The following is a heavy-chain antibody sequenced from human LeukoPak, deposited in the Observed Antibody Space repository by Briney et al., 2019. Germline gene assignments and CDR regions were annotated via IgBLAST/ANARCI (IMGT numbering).Heavy chain of an antibody. CDR1: GGTFISYA. CDR2: IIPIFGIA. V-gene: IGHV1-69*04. J-gene: IGHJ5*02. CDR3: ARDLGDIVVVTAIGAGGFGP. Sequence: SVKVSFKASGGTFISYAISWVRQAPGQGLEWMGRIIPIFGIANYAQKFQGRVTITADKSTSTAYMELSSLRSEDTAVYYCARDLGDIVVVTAIGAGGFGPWGQGTLVTVSS. D-gene: IGHD2-21*02.